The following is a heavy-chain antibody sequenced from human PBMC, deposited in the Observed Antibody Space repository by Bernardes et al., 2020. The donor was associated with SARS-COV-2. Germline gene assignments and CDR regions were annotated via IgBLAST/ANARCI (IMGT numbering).Heavy chain of an antibody. CDR1: GFTFDDSG. J-gene: IGHJ4*02. D-gene: IGHD4-17*01. CDR2: LSWHSGRR. V-gene: IGHV3-9*01. CDR3: AKERSVTTNPTPLDF. Sequence: SCAASGFTFDDSGMHWVRQAPGPGLAWVSGLSWHSGRRDYADSVKGRFTISRDNAKNSLYLQMNSLRGEDTALYFCAKERSVTTNPTPLDFWGQGTLVIGSS.